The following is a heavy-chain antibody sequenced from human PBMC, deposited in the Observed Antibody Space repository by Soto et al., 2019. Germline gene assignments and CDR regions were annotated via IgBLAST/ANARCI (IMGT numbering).Heavy chain of an antibody. CDR3: ARDKDRQQLGGNYYSAIDV. J-gene: IGHJ6*02. D-gene: IGHD3-3*02. CDR2: IIPIFSTP. Sequence: QVQLVQSGAEVKKPGSSVTVSCKASGGTFGNSAISWVRQAPGQGLEGMGGIIPIFSTPDYAQKFQGRVTITADESTSTAYMELTSLRSEDTAVYYCARDKDRQQLGGNYYSAIDVWRHGTTVTVSS. CDR1: GGTFGNSA. V-gene: IGHV1-69*12.